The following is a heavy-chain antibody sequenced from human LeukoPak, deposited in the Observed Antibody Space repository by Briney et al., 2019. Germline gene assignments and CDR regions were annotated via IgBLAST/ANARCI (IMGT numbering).Heavy chain of an antibody. D-gene: IGHD4-17*01. Sequence: ASVKVSCKASGYAFTSYGISWVRQAPGQGLEWMGWISAYNGNTNYAQKLQGRVTMTTDTSTSTAYMELRSLRSDDTAVYYCARDRNDYGDSLFDPWGQGTLVTVSS. J-gene: IGHJ5*02. CDR3: ARDRNDYGDSLFDP. V-gene: IGHV1-18*01. CDR1: GYAFTSYG. CDR2: ISAYNGNT.